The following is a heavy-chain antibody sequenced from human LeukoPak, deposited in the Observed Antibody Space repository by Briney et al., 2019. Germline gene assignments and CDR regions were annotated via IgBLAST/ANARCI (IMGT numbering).Heavy chain of an antibody. CDR2: INHSGST. J-gene: IGHJ5*02. CDR3: ARPPYSSGLGGNWFDP. Sequence: SETLSLTCTVSGGSISSYYWSWIRQPPGKGLEWIGEINHSGSTNYNPSLKSRVTISVDTSKNQFSLKLSSVTAADTAVHYCARPPYSSGLGGNWFDPWGQGTLVTVSS. CDR1: GGSISSYY. V-gene: IGHV4-34*01. D-gene: IGHD6-19*01.